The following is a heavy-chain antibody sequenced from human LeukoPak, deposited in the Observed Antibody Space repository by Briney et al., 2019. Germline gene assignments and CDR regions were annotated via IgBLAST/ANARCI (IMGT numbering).Heavy chain of an antibody. CDR3: TTLSSYDFWSGYSNTFDY. CDR2: IKSNTDGGTT. J-gene: IGHJ4*02. Sequence: GGSLRLSCAASGFTFINAWMSWVRQAPGKGLEWVGLIKSNTDGGTTDYAAPVKGRFTISRVDSRNTLYLQMNSLKTEDTAVYYCTTLSSYDFWSGYSNTFDYWGQGTLVTVSS. V-gene: IGHV3-15*01. D-gene: IGHD3-3*01. CDR1: GFTFINAW.